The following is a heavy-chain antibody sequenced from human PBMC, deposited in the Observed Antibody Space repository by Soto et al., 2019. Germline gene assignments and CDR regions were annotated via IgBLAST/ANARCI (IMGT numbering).Heavy chain of an antibody. CDR3: ARADRTLVTSYGLDV. J-gene: IGHJ6*02. D-gene: IGHD2-21*02. Sequence: SETLSLTCAVSGGSFSGFYWTWIRQPPGEGPEWIGEINHSGTINFNPSLRSRLTISLDSSKKHFSLKLTSLTAADAAVYYCARADRTLVTSYGLDVWGQGTTVTVSS. CDR1: GGSFSGFY. V-gene: IGHV4-34*01. CDR2: INHSGTI.